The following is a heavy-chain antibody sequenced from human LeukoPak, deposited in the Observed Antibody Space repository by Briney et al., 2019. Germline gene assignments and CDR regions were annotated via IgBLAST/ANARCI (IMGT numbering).Heavy chain of an antibody. CDR1: GFTFSSYW. CDR2: INTDGSIT. Sequence: GGSLRLSCAASGFTFSSYWMHWVRQAPGKGLVWVSRINTDGSITTYADSVKGRFTISRDNAKNTVYLQMSSLRAEDTAVYYCAIAVGGPYYFDYWGQGTLVAASS. CDR3: AIAVGGPYYFDY. J-gene: IGHJ4*02. D-gene: IGHD6-19*01. V-gene: IGHV3-74*01.